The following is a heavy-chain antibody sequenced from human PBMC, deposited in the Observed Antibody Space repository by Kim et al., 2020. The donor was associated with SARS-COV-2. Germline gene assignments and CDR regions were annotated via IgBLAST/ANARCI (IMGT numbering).Heavy chain of an antibody. Sequence: GGSLRLSCAASGFTFDDYAMHWVRQAPGKGLEWVSGISWNSGSIAYADSVKGRFTISRDNAKNSLYLQMNSLRAEDTALYYCAKTVESMGYYDSSGFDYWGQGTLVTVSS. V-gene: IGHV3-9*01. CDR2: ISWNSGSI. CDR3: AKTVESMGYYDSSGFDY. CDR1: GFTFDDYA. J-gene: IGHJ4*02. D-gene: IGHD3-22*01.